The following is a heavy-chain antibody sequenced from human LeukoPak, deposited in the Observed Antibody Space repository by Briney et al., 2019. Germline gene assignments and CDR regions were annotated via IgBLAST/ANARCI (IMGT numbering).Heavy chain of an antibody. D-gene: IGHD5-24*01. V-gene: IGHV3-21*04. CDR3: AGRVTRWLPDAFDM. CDR2: ISSSSSYI. J-gene: IGHJ3*02. CDR1: GFTFSSYS. Sequence: GGSLRLSCAASGFTFSSYSMNWVRQAPGKGLEWVSSISSSSSYIYYADSVKGRFTISRDNAKNSLYLQMNSLRAEDTAVYYCAGRVTRWLPDAFDMWGQGTMVTVSS.